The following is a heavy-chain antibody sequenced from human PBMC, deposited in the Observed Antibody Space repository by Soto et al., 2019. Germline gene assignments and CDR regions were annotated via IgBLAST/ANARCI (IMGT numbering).Heavy chain of an antibody. Sequence: QVQLQESGPGLVKPSQTLSLTCAVSGVSISSGDYYWTWIRQPPGKGLEYIGYIYYNGNTYYNPSLKSRVTISPDTSKNHFSLSLRSVTAADTAVYYCARGVVGTTLHDAFDIWGQGTMVTVSS. D-gene: IGHD1-26*01. V-gene: IGHV4-30-4*01. CDR2: IYYNGNT. J-gene: IGHJ3*02. CDR1: GVSISSGDYY. CDR3: ARGVVGTTLHDAFDI.